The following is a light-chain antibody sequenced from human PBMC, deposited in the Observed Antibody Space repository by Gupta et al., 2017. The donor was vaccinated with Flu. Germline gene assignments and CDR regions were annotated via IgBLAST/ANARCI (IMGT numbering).Light chain of an antibody. J-gene: IGKJ2*01. CDR2: SVS. CDR3: QQYVSSPYN. CDR1: QSITSTY. V-gene: IGKV3-20*01. Sequence: EIVLTQSPGTLSLSPGERATLSCRASQSITSTYLAWYQQKPGQAPRLLIYSVSSRATGIPDRFSGSGSGTDFTLTISRLEPEDFAVYYCQQYVSSPYNFGQGTKLEIK.